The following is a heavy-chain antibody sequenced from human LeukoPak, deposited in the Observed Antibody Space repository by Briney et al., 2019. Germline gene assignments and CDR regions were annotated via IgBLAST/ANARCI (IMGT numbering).Heavy chain of an antibody. D-gene: IGHD5-24*01. J-gene: IGHJ4*02. CDR3: ARENGYNYDY. CDR1: GYSISSGYY. CDR2: IYYTGST. Sequence: PSETLSLTCTVSGYSISSGYYWGWIRQPPGKGLEWIGSIYYTGSTNYNPSLKSRVTISVDTSKNQFSLKLSSVTAAETAVYYCARENGYNYDYWGQGTLVTVSS. V-gene: IGHV4-38-2*02.